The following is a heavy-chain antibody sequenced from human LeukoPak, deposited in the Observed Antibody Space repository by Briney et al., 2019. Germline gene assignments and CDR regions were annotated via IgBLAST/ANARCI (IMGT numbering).Heavy chain of an antibody. D-gene: IGHD5-12*01. Sequence: GGSLRLSCAASGFTFSSHAMRWVRQAPGKGLQWVSSISGSGRSTYYADSVKGRYTISRDSSKNTLYLQMNSLRVEDTAVYYCMANVDFDYWGQGTLVTVSS. CDR3: MANVDFDY. CDR2: ISGSGRST. J-gene: IGHJ4*02. V-gene: IGHV3-23*01. CDR1: GFTFSSHA.